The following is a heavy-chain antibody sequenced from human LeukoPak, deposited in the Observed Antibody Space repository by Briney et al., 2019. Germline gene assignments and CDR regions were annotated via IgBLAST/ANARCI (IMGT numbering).Heavy chain of an antibody. CDR2: IYYSGST. V-gene: IGHV4-59*01. J-gene: IGHJ4*02. CDR1: GGSISSYY. CDR3: ASFGITGTRTDY. D-gene: IGHD1-7*01. Sequence: SETLSLTCTVSGGSISSYYWSWIRQPPGKGLEWIGYIYYSGSTNYNPSLKSRVTISVDTSKNQFSLKLSSVTAADTAVYYCASFGITGTRTDYWGQGTLVSVSS.